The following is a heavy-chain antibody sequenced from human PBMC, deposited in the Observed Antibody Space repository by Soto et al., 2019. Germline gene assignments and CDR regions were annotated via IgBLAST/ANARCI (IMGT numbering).Heavy chain of an antibody. D-gene: IGHD3-22*01. CDR2: ISGSDGST. J-gene: IGHJ3*02. CDR3: ANPSGYYAFDI. Sequence: PGGSLRLSCAASGFTFSSYAMNWVRQAPGKGLEWVSVISGSDGSTYYADSVKGRFTISRDNSKNTLNLQMNSLRAEDTAVYYCANPSGYYAFDIWGQGTMVTVSS. V-gene: IGHV3-23*01. CDR1: GFTFSSYA.